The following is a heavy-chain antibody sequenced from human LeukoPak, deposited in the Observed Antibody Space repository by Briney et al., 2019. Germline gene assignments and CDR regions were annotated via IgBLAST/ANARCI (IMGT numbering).Heavy chain of an antibody. CDR2: VYYSGST. Sequence: SETLSLTCTVSGGSISSYYWSWIRQPPGKGLEWIGYVYYSGSTNYNPSLKSRVTISVDTSKNQFSLKLSSVTAADTAVYYCVSSGLTFDYDSSGYLPVGWGQGTMVTVSS. D-gene: IGHD3-22*01. CDR3: VSSGLTFDYDSSGYLPVG. CDR1: GGSISSYY. V-gene: IGHV4-59*01. J-gene: IGHJ3*01.